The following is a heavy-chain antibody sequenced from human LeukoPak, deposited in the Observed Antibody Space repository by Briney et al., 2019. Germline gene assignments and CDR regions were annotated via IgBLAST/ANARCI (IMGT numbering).Heavy chain of an antibody. CDR2: IIAYNGNT. Sequence: ASVKVSCMASGYTLTSYGISCVREAPGQGLEWMGWIIAYNGNTNYAQTLQGRVTTTTDTSTSTAYMELRSLRSDDTAVYYCAGPEGSYYCGPGVWFDPWGQGTLVTVSS. V-gene: IGHV1-18*01. CDR1: GYTLTSYG. J-gene: IGHJ5*02. D-gene: IGHD3-10*01. CDR3: AGPEGSYYCGPGVWFDP.